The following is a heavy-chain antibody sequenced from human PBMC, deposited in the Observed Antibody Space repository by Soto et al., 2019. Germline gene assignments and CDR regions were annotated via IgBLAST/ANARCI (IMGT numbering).Heavy chain of an antibody. Sequence: QVQVVQSGAEVKKPGASVKVSCETSGYIFTKYGVSWVRQAPGQGLEWMAWISADTGHAQYAEKIQGRVTLTTDTSSNTAYMELRSLRSDDTAVYYCARTHAWTVTIPNYFDYWGQGTLVTVSS. CDR1: GYIFTKYG. V-gene: IGHV1-18*01. CDR3: ARTHAWTVTIPNYFDY. D-gene: IGHD4-17*01. CDR2: ISADTGHA. J-gene: IGHJ4*02.